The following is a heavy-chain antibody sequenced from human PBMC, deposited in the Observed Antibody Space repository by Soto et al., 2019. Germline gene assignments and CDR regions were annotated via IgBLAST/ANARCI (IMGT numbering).Heavy chain of an antibody. CDR3: ATFQSYYYQSDAFYI. V-gene: IGHV4-4*02. D-gene: IGHD3-16*01. J-gene: IGHJ3*02. CDR1: GDSISSNNW. CDR2: IHHSGTT. Sequence: KPSETLSLTCAVSGDSISSNNWWTWVRQPPGKGLEWIGEIHHSGTTNYNPSLKSRVTISVDKSKNQFSLKLSSVTAADTAVYYCATFQSYYYQSDAFYICTQRTIVPVS.